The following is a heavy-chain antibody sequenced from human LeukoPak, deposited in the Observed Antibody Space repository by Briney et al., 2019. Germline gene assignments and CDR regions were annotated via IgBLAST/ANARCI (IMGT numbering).Heavy chain of an antibody. J-gene: IGHJ5*02. CDR3: ARGDNWFDP. Sequence: ASVKVSCKASGYTFTSYDISWVRQAPGQGLEWMGGIIPIFGTANYAQKFQGRVTITADESTSTAYMELSSLRSEDTAVYYCARGDNWFDPWGQGTLVTVSS. CDR1: GYTFTSYD. CDR2: IIPIFGTA. V-gene: IGHV1-69*13.